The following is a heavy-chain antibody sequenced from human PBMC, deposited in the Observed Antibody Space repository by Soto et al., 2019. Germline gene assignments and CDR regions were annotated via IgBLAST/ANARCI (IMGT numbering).Heavy chain of an antibody. Sequence: GGALRLSCAASGFTFSSYDMHWVRQATGKGLEWVSAIGTAGDTYYPGSVKGRFTISRENAKNSLYLQMNSLRAGDTAVYYCARDTGGAAYSSGWYGYWGQGTLVTVSS. CDR2: IGTAGDT. CDR3: ARDTGGAAYSSGWYGY. CDR1: GFTFSSYD. D-gene: IGHD6-19*01. V-gene: IGHV3-13*04. J-gene: IGHJ4*02.